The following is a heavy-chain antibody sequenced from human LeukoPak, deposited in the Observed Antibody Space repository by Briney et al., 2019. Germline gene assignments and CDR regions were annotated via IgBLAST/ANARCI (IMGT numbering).Heavy chain of an antibody. CDR1: GGTSNSFA. CDR3: ARGSAFDI. Sequence: ASVKVSCKVFGGTSNSFAISWVRQAPGQGLEWMGRIIPNFGAANYAQKFRGGLTLTTGESMTTVYMQLSSLTSEDTAVYYCARGSAFDIWGHGTVVTVSS. J-gene: IGHJ3*02. V-gene: IGHV1-69*05. CDR2: IIPNFGAA.